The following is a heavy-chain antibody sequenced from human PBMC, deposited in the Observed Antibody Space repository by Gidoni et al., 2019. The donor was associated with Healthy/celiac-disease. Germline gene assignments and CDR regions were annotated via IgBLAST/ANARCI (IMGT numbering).Heavy chain of an antibody. Sequence: QVQLQESGPGLVKPSETLSLTCAVSGSSISSGYYWGWIRQPPGTGLEWIGSIYHSGSTYYNPSLKSRVTISVDTSKNQFSLKLSSVTAADTAVYYCARAGSSGWYTSDGAFDIWGQGTMVTVSS. CDR3: ARAGSSGWYTSDGAFDI. CDR1: GSSISSGYY. J-gene: IGHJ3*02. CDR2: IYHSGST. V-gene: IGHV4-38-2*01. D-gene: IGHD6-19*01.